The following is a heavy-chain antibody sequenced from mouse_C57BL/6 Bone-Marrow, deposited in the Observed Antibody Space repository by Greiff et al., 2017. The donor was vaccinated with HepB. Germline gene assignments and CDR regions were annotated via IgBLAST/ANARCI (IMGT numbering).Heavy chain of an antibody. CDR1: GFNIKNTY. J-gene: IGHJ4*01. Sequence: VQLQQSVAELVRPGASVKLSCTASGFNIKNTYMHWVKQRPEQGLEWIGRIDPANGNTKYAPKFQGKATITADTSSNTAYLQLSSLTSEDTAIYYGARVLSRVVALYYALAYWVKEPQSPSPQ. V-gene: IGHV14-3*01. CDR2: IDPANGNT. D-gene: IGHD1-1*01. CDR3: ARVLSRVVALYYALAY.